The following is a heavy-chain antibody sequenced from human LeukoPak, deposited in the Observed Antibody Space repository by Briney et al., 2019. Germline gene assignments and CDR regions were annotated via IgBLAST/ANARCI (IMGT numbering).Heavy chain of an antibody. D-gene: IGHD5-12*01. Sequence: GGSLRLSCAASGFSFSSCAMSWVRQAPGKGLEWVSVISGSGGSTNYADSVKGRFTISRDNSKNTLYLQMNSLRAEDTAVYYCARGPSGYHNTGGQGTLVTVSS. V-gene: IGHV3-23*01. CDR2: ISGSGGST. CDR1: GFSFSSCA. J-gene: IGHJ4*02. CDR3: ARGPSGYHNT.